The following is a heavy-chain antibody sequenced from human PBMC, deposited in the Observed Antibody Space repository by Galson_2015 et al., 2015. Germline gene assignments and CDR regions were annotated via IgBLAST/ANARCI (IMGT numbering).Heavy chain of an antibody. Sequence: SLRLSCAASGFSVSSNYMSWVRQAPGKGLEWVSVIYTGGTTYYEDSVNGRFTISRDNSNNTLYLQMNSLRAEDTAVYYCARDIRGYIYRFLEEYSLDVWGQETTVIVSS. D-gene: IGHD5-18*01. J-gene: IGHJ6*02. CDR2: IYTGGTT. CDR3: ARDIRGYIYRFLEEYSLDV. CDR1: GFSVSSNY. V-gene: IGHV3-53*01.